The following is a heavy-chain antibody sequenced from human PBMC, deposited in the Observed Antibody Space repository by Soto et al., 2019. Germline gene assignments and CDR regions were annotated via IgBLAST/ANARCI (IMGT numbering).Heavy chain of an antibody. J-gene: IGHJ3*01. CDR2: ISGSGGGT. V-gene: IGHV3-23*04. CDR3: KRDPNGDHIGAFDF. Sequence: EVQVVESGGGLVQPGGSLRLSCATSKFTFSAYAMTWVRQAPGEGLEWVSSISGSGGGTSYADSVKGRFSISRDNSKNTLYLRMKSLRVEDTAVYYCKRDPNGDHIGAFDFWGQGIVVTVSS. CDR1: KFTFSAYA. D-gene: IGHD4-17*01.